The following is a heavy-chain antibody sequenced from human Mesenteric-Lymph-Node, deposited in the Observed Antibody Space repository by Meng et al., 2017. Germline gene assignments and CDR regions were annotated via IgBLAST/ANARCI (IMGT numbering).Heavy chain of an antibody. CDR1: GFSFKTYD. J-gene: IGHJ3*01. D-gene: IGHD3-10*01. CDR2: ITSSSKYI. Sequence: GGSLRLSCAASGFSFKTYDMTWVRQAPGKGVEWVSSITSSSKYIYTADSLRGRFTISRDNAKGSLYLQMNSLRVEDTAIYYCARVLAVTSNGYGSGAFDLWGQGTMVTVSS. CDR3: ARVLAVTSNGYGSGAFDL. V-gene: IGHV3-21*01.